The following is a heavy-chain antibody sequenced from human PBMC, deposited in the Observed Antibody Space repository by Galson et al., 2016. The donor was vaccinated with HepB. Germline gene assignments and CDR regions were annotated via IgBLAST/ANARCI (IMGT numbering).Heavy chain of an antibody. CDR1: GFTFSRFY. CDR3: AREATFDMAYSFDY. Sequence: SLRLSCAASGFTFSRFYMSWVRQAPGKGLEWVANIKGDESEKYYGDSVKGRFTVSRDNAKNSLFLQMNSLRAEDTAVYSCAREATFDMAYSFDYWGQGSLVTVSS. J-gene: IGHJ4*02. CDR2: IKGDESEK. D-gene: IGHD2-21*01. V-gene: IGHV3-7*01.